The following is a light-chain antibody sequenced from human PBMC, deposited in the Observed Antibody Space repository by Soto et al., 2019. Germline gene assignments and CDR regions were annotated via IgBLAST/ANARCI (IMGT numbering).Light chain of an antibody. V-gene: IGLV1-44*01. J-gene: IGLJ1*01. CDR2: DNN. Sequence: QSVLTQPPSVSGTPGQRVTISCSGSSSNIGSNAVHWYQQLPGTAPTLLMYDNNQRPSGVPDRVSGSKYGSSTSLSISGSQFEAEDDYDYASWYDRMNALLFGTGTKLTVL. CDR1: SSNIGSNA. CDR3: ASWYDRMNALL.